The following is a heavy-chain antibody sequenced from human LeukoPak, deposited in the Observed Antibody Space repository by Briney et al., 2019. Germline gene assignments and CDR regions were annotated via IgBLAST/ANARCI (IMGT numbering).Heavy chain of an antibody. CDR2: ISGGGGNT. CDR1: KFAFSSYA. V-gene: IGHV3-23*01. D-gene: IGHD1-26*01. J-gene: IGHJ3*02. CDR3: GKNRYSGSLSPFDI. Sequence: GGSLRLSRAASKFAFSSYAMSWVRQAPGKGLEWVSAISGGGGNTYYADSVKGRFTISRDNSKNTLYLQMNSLRAEDTAVYYCGKNRYSGSLSPFDIWGQGTMVTVSS.